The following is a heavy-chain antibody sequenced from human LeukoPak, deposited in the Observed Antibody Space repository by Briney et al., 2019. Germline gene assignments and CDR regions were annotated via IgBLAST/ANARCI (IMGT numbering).Heavy chain of an antibody. CDR3: ARDDCSGGSCYPKLDY. Sequence: SGTLSLTCAVSGGSISSSNWWSWVRQPPGKGLEWIGEIYHSGSTNYNPSLKSRVTISVDKSKNQFSLKLSSVTAADTAVYYCARDDCSGGSCYPKLDYWGQGTLVTVSS. V-gene: IGHV4-4*02. J-gene: IGHJ4*02. CDR1: GGSISSSNW. CDR2: IYHSGST. D-gene: IGHD2-15*01.